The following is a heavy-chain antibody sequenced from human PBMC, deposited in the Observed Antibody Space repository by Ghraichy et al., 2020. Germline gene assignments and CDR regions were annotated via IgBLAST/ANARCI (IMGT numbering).Heavy chain of an antibody. V-gene: IGHV4-34*01. CDR2: INHSGST. CDR1: GGSFSGYF. Sequence: SETLSLTCAVYGGSFSGYFWSWIRQPPGKGLEWIGEINHSGSTNYNPSLKSRVTISVDTSKNQFSLKLSSVTAADTAVYYCARGNAWFRELYYYYMDVWGKGTTVTVSS. D-gene: IGHD3-10*01. CDR3: ARGNAWFRELYYYYMDV. J-gene: IGHJ6*03.